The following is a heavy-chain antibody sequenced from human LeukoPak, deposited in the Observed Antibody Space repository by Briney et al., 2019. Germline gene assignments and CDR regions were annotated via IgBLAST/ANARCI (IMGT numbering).Heavy chain of an antibody. V-gene: IGHV3-30*18. D-gene: IGHD5-18*01. Sequence: PGRSLRLSCVASGFTFSSYGMHWVRQAPGKGLEWVAVISYDGSNKYYADSVKGRFTISRDNSKNTLYLQMNSLRAEDTAVYYCAKDRREYSYGSFDYWGQGTLVTVSS. CDR1: GFTFSSYG. J-gene: IGHJ4*02. CDR2: ISYDGSNK. CDR3: AKDRREYSYGSFDY.